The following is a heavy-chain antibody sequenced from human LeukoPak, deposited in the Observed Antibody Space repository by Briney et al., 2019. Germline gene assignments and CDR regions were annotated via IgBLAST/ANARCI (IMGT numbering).Heavy chain of an antibody. CDR3: ARSRGDSGSYPLDY. CDR2: ISSSSSTI. D-gene: IGHD1-26*01. Sequence: GGSLRLSCEASEFTFSSYSMNWVRQAPGKGLEWVSYISSSSSTIYYAESVKGRFTISRDNAKNSLYLQMNSLRVEDTAVYYCARSRGDSGSYPLDYWGQGTLVTVSS. CDR1: EFTFSSYS. J-gene: IGHJ4*02. V-gene: IGHV3-48*01.